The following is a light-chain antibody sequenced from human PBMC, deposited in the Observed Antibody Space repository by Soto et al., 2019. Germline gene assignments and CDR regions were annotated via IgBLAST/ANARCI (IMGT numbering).Light chain of an antibody. Sequence: QSALTQPRSVSGSPGQSVTISCTGTSGDVGGYNYVSWYQQHPGKAPKLMIYDISERPSGVPDRFSGSNSGNTPPLTFFGFKAEDEVDYYCCSYEGSFTLYVFGPGTKVTVL. CDR2: DIS. CDR1: SGDVGGYNY. J-gene: IGLJ1*01. CDR3: CSYEGSFTLYV. V-gene: IGLV2-11*01.